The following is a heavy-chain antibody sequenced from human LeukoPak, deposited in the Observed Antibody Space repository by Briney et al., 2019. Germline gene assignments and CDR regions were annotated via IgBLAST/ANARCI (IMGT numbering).Heavy chain of an antibody. J-gene: IGHJ4*02. CDR2: IIPIFGTA. V-gene: IGHV1-69*05. CDR1: GGTFSSYA. D-gene: IGHD3/OR15-3a*01. CDR3: ARVASRRLDLDEN. Sequence: ASVKVSCKASGGTFSSYAISWVRQAPGQGLEWMGGIIPIFGTANYAQKFQGRVTITTDESTSTAYMELSSLRSEDTAVYYCARVASRRLDLDENWGQGTLVTVSS.